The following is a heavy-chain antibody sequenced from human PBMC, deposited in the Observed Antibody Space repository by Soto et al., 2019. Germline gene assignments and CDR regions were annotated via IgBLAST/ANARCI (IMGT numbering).Heavy chain of an antibody. CDR3: ARANYYGSGSYYNYYYGMDV. D-gene: IGHD3-10*01. Sequence: PGGSLRLSCAASGFTVSSNYMSWVRQAPGKGLEWVSVIYSGGSTYYADSVEGRFTISRHNSKNTLYLQMNSLRAEDTAVYYCARANYYGSGSYYNYYYGMDVWGQGTTVTVSS. V-gene: IGHV3-53*04. CDR1: GFTVSSNY. CDR2: IYSGGST. J-gene: IGHJ6*02.